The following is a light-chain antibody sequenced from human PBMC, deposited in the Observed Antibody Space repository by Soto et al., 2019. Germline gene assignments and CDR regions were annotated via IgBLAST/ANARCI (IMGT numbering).Light chain of an antibody. V-gene: IGLV9-49*01. J-gene: IGLJ2*01. CDR2: VGTGGIVG. Sequence: QSVLTQPPSASASLGASVTLTCTLSSGYSNYKVDWYQQRPGKGPRFVMRVGTGGIVGSKGDGIPDRFSVLGSGLNRYLTXXNIQXEDESDYHCGADHGSGSNFVYLVFGGGTQLTVL. CDR1: SGYSNYK. CDR3: GADHGSGSNFVYLV.